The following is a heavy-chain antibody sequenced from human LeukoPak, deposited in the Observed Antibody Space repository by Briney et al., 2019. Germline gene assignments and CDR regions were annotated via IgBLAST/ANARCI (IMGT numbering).Heavy chain of an antibody. Sequence: GGSLRLSCAASGFTFSSYGMHWVRQAPGKGLEWVAVISYDGSNKYYADSVKGRFTISRDNSKNTLYLQMNSLRAEDTAVYYCAKEDLAYCGGDCYSYYMDVWGKGTTVTVSS. CDR2: ISYDGSNK. V-gene: IGHV3-30*18. CDR3: AKEDLAYCGGDCYSYYMDV. D-gene: IGHD2-21*01. J-gene: IGHJ6*03. CDR1: GFTFSSYG.